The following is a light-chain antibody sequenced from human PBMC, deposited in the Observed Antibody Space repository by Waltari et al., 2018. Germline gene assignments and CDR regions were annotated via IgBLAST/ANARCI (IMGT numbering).Light chain of an antibody. CDR1: SPNIGAGYA. J-gene: IGLJ2*01. V-gene: IGLV1-40*01. Sequence: QSALIQPASVSGSPGQSITISCTGSSPNIGAGYAVHWYQQLPGTAPKLLIYGNSNRPSGVPDRFSGSKSGTSASLAITGLQAEDEADYYCQSYDSSLSLVVFGGGTKLTVL. CDR3: QSYDSSLSLVV. CDR2: GNS.